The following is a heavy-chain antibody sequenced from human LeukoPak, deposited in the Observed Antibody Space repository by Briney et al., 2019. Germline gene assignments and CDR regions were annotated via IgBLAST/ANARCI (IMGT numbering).Heavy chain of an antibody. CDR2: IYYSGST. D-gene: IGHD1-26*01. CDR3: ARDTSGSYPYYYYGMDV. CDR1: GGSLSSYY. V-gene: IGHV4-59*01. Sequence: SETLSLTCTVSGGSLSSYYWSWIRQPPGTGLEWIGYIYYSGSTNYNPSLKSRVTISVDTSKNQFSLKLSSVTAADTAVYYCARDTSGSYPYYYYGMDVWGQGTTVTVSS. J-gene: IGHJ6*02.